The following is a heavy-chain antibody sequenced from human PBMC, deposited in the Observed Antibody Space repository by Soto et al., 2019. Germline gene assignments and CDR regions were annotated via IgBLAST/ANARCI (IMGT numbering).Heavy chain of an antibody. V-gene: IGHV4-61*01. Sequence: PAPLSLHCTVIGGSVSSGRYYRKWLRPPPWKGLEWIGYIYYSGSTNYNPSLKSRVTISVDTSKNQFSLKLSSVTAEDTAVYYCAKDLITQWDPFGDYYYGMDVWGQGTTVT. J-gene: IGHJ6*02. CDR1: GGSVSSGRYY. D-gene: IGHD3-16*01. CDR3: AKDLITQWDPFGDYYYGMDV. CDR2: IYYSGST.